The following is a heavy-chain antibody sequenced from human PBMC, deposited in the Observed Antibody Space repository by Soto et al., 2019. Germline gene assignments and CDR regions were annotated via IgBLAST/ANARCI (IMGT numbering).Heavy chain of an antibody. V-gene: IGHV3-23*01. CDR1: GFTFSSYA. J-gene: IGHJ4*02. CDR3: AKDPPSGSFPPYYFDY. CDR2: ISGSGGST. Sequence: GGSLRLSCAASGFTFSSYAMSWVRQAPGKGLEWVSAISGSGGSTYYADSVKGRFTISRDNSKNTLYLQMNSLRAEDTAVYYCAKDPPSGSFPPYYFDYWGQGTLVTVSP. D-gene: IGHD1-26*01.